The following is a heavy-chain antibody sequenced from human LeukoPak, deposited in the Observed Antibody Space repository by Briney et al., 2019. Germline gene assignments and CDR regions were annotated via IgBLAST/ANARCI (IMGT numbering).Heavy chain of an antibody. D-gene: IGHD5-24*01. V-gene: IGHV3-23*01. CDR2: ISGSGGST. Sequence: PGGSLRLSCAASGFTFSSYAMSWVRQAPGKGLEWVSGISGSGGSTYYAVSVKDRFTISRDNSKNTLSLQVNSLRAEDTAVYYCAILTRRDGNNPFDYWGQGTLVTVSS. J-gene: IGHJ4*02. CDR1: GFTFSSYA. CDR3: AILTRRDGNNPFDY.